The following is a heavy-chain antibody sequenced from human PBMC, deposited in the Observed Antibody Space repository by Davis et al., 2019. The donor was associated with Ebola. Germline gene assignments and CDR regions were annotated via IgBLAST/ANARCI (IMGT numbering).Heavy chain of an antibody. Sequence: PGGSLRLSCAASGFTFSDYYMSWIRQAPGKGLEWVSYINTNSDYTQYADSVKGRFIISRDNAKNSLYLQMNSLRAEDTAVYYCARETYGDPESFDYWGQGTLVTVSS. CDR2: INTNSDYT. CDR3: ARETYGDPESFDY. J-gene: IGHJ4*02. CDR1: GFTFSDYY. V-gene: IGHV3-11*05. D-gene: IGHD4-17*01.